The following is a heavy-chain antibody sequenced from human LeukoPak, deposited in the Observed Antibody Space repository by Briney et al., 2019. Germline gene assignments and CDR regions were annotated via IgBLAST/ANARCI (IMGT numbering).Heavy chain of an antibody. J-gene: IGHJ4*02. CDR1: GGSISSGGYY. D-gene: IGHD5-24*01. CDR2: IYYSGST. Sequence: PSETLSLTCTVSGGSISSGGYYWSWIRQHPGKGLEWIGYIYYSGSTYYNPSLKSRVTISVDTSKNQFSLKLSSVTAADTAVYYCARGVMAGYTPHPVDYWGQGTLVTVSS. CDR3: ARGVMAGYTPHPVDY. V-gene: IGHV4-31*03.